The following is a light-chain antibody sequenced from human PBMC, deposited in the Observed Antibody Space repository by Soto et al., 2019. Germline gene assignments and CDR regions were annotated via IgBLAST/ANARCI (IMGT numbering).Light chain of an antibody. CDR3: QHYNNWPFT. CDR2: GAS. V-gene: IGKV3-15*01. Sequence: EIVMTQSPATLSVSPGESATLSCRASQSVSTNLAWYQQRPGQAPSLVIYGASARATGVPARFSGGGSGTEVTLTISSLQSEDFAVYYCQHYNNWPFTFGQGTKLEIK. CDR1: QSVSTN. J-gene: IGKJ2*01.